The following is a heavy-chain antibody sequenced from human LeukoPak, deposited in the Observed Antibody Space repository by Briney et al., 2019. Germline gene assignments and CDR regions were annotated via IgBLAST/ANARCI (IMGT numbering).Heavy chain of an antibody. CDR1: GFTFSSYG. Sequence: GGSLRLSCAASGFTFSSYGMHWVRQAPGKGLEWVAFIRYDGSNKYYADSVKGRFTISRDNSKNTLYLQMNSLRADDTAVYYCAKEASGHISDYIDYWGQGTLVTVSS. CDR3: AKEASGHISDYIDY. D-gene: IGHD5-12*01. J-gene: IGHJ4*02. CDR2: IRYDGSNK. V-gene: IGHV3-30*02.